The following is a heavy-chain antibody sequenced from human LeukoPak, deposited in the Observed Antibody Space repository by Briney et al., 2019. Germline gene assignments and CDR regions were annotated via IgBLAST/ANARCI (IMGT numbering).Heavy chain of an antibody. D-gene: IGHD2/OR15-2a*01. V-gene: IGHV4-34*01. CDR2: INHSGST. CDR1: GGSFSGYY. Sequence: SETLSLTCAVYGGSFSGYYWSWIRQPPGKGLEWIGEINHSGSTNYNPSLKSRVTISVDTSKNQFSLKLSSVTAADTAVYYCARLSALLNGFDPWGQGTLVTVSS. J-gene: IGHJ5*02. CDR3: ARLSALLNGFDP.